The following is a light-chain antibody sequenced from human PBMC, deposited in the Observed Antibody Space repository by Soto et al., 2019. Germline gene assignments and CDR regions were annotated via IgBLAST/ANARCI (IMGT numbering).Light chain of an antibody. CDR1: QSISDW. Sequence: IQMTQSPSTLPASVGDRFTITCRASQSISDWLAWYQQKPGTAPRLLIYDASSLESGVPSRFSGSGYGTEFTLTISSLQPDDFATYYCQQYNTYSSLNFGGGTKVDIK. J-gene: IGKJ4*01. CDR2: DAS. CDR3: QQYNTYSSLN. V-gene: IGKV1-5*01.